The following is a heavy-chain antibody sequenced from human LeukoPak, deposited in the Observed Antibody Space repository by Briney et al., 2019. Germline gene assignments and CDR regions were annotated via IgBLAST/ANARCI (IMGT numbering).Heavy chain of an antibody. V-gene: IGHV3-23*01. D-gene: IGHD3-22*01. Sequence: PGGSLRLSCAASGFTFSSYAMSWVRQAPGKGLEWVSAISGGSTYYADSVKGRFTISRDNSKNTLYLQMNSLRAEDTAVYYCARGRPDSYFDYWGQGTLVTVSS. CDR1: GFTFSSYA. J-gene: IGHJ4*02. CDR2: ISGGST. CDR3: ARGRPDSYFDY.